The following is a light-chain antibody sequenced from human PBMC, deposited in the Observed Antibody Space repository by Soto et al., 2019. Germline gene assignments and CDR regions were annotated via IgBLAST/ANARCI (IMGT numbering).Light chain of an antibody. CDR3: QQRSDGPLT. CDR2: DAS. Sequence: EIVLTQSPATLSLSPGERATLSCRASQSVSSYFAWYQQKPGQAPRLLIYDASNRATGIPARFSGSGSGTDFTLTISSLEPEDFAVYYFQQRSDGPLTFGQGTKVEIK. J-gene: IGKJ1*01. CDR1: QSVSSY. V-gene: IGKV3-11*01.